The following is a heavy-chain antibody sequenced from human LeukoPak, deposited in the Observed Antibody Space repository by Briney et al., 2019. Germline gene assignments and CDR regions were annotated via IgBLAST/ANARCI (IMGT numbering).Heavy chain of an antibody. CDR1: GFTFSSYT. J-gene: IGHJ4*02. Sequence: PGGSLRLSCAASGFTFSSYTMNWVRQAPGKGLEWVSAISSSSSYIYYADSVKGRFTISRHNAKRSLYLQMNSLRAEDTAVYYCASTLRGDYFDYWGQGTLVTVSS. CDR3: ASTLRGDYFDY. CDR2: ISSSSSYI. D-gene: IGHD2-15*01. V-gene: IGHV3-21*01.